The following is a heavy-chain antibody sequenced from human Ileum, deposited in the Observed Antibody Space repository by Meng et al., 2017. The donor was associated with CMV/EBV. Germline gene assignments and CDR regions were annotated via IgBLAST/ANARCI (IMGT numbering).Heavy chain of an antibody. CDR1: GGSISSGGYY. V-gene: IGHV4-31*03. CDR3: TRVRSSGSYFDS. D-gene: IGHD6-19*01. J-gene: IGHJ4*02. CDR2: IYYNGNT. Sequence: VKLQETGPGLVTPSQTLSLTCIVSGGSISSGGYYWSWIRQHPGKGLEWIAYIYYNGNTYYNPSLRNRVTISLDRAKNHFSLNLSSVTAADTAVYYCTRVRSSGSYFDSWGQGTLVTVSS.